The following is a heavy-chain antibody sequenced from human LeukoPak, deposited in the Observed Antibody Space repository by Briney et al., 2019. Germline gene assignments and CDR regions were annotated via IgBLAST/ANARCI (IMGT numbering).Heavy chain of an antibody. Sequence: GGSLRLSCAASGFTFSSYWMHWVRQAPGKGLVWVSRINSDGSSTSYADSVKGRFTISRDNAKNTLYLQMNSLRAEDTAVYYCARGGHYYGSGSYYQCDYWGQGTLVTVSS. J-gene: IGHJ4*02. CDR2: INSDGSST. D-gene: IGHD3-10*01. CDR3: ARGGHYYGSGSYYQCDY. CDR1: GFTFSSYW. V-gene: IGHV3-74*01.